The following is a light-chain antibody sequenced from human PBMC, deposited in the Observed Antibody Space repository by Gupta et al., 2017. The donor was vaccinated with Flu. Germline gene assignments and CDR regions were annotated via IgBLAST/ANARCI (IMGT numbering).Light chain of an antibody. CDR1: CSTIGADGG. CDR2: CDT. Sequence: ISCTGSCSTIGADGGVNCYQQFPVTAPKLLLCCDTNRPRGVTAPSSASTSAASASASLAITGLQAEDEADYYWQSFDSILNAVVFGGGTKLTVL. J-gene: IGLJ2*01. V-gene: IGLV1-40*03. CDR3: QSFDSILNAVV.